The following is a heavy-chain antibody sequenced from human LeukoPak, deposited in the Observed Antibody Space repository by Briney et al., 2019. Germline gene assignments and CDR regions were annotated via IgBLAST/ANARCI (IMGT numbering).Heavy chain of an antibody. V-gene: IGHV3-33*01. Sequence: PGRSLRLSCAASGFNFNDYGMHWVRQAPGKGLEWVAIVWHDGNNKYYADSVRGRFTISRDNSKNTLYLEMNSLRAEDTAVYYCARDGAYSYTYWGQGTLVIVSS. CDR3: ARDGAYSYTY. CDR1: GFNFNDYG. CDR2: VWHDGNNK. J-gene: IGHJ4*02. D-gene: IGHD5-18*01.